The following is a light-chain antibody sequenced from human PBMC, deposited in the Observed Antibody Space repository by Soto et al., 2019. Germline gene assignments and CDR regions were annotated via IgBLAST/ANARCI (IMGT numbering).Light chain of an antibody. V-gene: IGLV1-44*01. Sequence: QSALTQPHSASGTPGQRVTISCSGSSSKIGTSPVHWFQQLPGTAPKLLISTTNQRPSGVPERFSGSKSGTSASLAISVLQSEDEADYYCAEWDDSLNGHVFGTGTKVTVL. CDR2: TTN. CDR1: SSKIGTSP. J-gene: IGLJ1*01. CDR3: AEWDDSLNGHV.